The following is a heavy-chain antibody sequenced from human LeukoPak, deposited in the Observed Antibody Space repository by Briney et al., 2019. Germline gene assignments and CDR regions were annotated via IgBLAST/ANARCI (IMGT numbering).Heavy chain of an antibody. Sequence: SSETLSLTCTVSGGSISSYYWSWIRQPPGKGLEWIGYIYYSGSTNYNPSLKSRVTMSVDTSKNQFSPKLSSVTAADTAVYYCAKDLHGSSWSERYTGSDPWGQGTLVTVSS. CDR2: IYYSGST. J-gene: IGHJ5*02. CDR3: AKDLHGSSWSERYTGSDP. V-gene: IGHV4-59*12. CDR1: GGSISSYY. D-gene: IGHD6-13*01.